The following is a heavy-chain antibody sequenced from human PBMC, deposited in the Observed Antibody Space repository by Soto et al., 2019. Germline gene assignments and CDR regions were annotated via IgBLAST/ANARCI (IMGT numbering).Heavy chain of an antibody. V-gene: IGHV1-2*02. CDR1: GYTFSAYC. D-gene: IGHD3-16*01. CDR3: GKGRSGEVGVFY. CDR2: ICPNSGGT. J-gene: IGHJ4*02. Sequence: QVQLVQSGAEVKKSGASVRVSCKTSGYTFSAYCIHWVRQAPGQGFEWMGEICPNSGGTKYTQKFQGRVTVTRDMSITTVYMDLSNLSPDDTAVYYCGKGRSGEVGVFYWGQGTLVTVYS.